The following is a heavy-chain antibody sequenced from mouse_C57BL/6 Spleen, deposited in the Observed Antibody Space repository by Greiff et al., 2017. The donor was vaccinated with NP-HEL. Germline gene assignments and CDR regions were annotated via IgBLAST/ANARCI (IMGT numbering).Heavy chain of an antibody. CDR3: AREDLYAMDY. Sequence: QVQLQQPGAELVRPGSSVKLSCKASGYTFTSYWMHWVKQRPIQGLEWIGNIDPSDSETHYTQKFKDKATLTVDKSSSTAYMQLSSLTSEDSAVYYCAREDLYAMDYWGQGTSVTVSS. CDR1: GYTFTSYW. V-gene: IGHV1-52*01. J-gene: IGHJ4*01. CDR2: IDPSDSET.